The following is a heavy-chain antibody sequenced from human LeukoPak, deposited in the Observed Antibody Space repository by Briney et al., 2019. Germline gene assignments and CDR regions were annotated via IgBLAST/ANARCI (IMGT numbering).Heavy chain of an antibody. D-gene: IGHD2-2*01. CDR1: GGSISSNGYY. CDR2: FYYTGST. J-gene: IGHJ4*02. V-gene: IGHV4-39*01. CDR3: ARAQVVPAARPFDW. Sequence: SETLSLTCTVSGGSISSNGYYWGWIRQPPGKGLEWIGSFYYTGSTFYSPSLKSRVTISVDTSKNQFSLKLSSVTAADTAVYYCARAQVVPAARPFDWWSQGTLVTVSS.